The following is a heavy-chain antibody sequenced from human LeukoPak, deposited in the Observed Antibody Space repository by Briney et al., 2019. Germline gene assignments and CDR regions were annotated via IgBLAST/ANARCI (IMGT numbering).Heavy chain of an antibody. V-gene: IGHV3-21*01. J-gene: IGHJ4*02. CDR2: ISSSSSYI. CDR1: GFTFSSYS. Sequence: PGGSLRLSCAASGFTFSSYSMNWVRRAPGKGLEWVSSISSSSSYIYYADSVKGRFTISRDNAKNSLYLQMNSLRAEDTAVYYCARGESDYGDYYFDYWGQGTLVTVSS. CDR3: ARGESDYGDYYFDY. D-gene: IGHD4-17*01.